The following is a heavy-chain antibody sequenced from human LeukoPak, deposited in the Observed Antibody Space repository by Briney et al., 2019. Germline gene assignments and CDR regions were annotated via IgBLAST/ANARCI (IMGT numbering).Heavy chain of an antibody. CDR3: ALRDSSGWCFDY. CDR1: GFTFSSYS. V-gene: IGHV3-48*02. D-gene: IGHD6-19*01. J-gene: IGHJ4*02. CDR2: ISGSSTTI. Sequence: PGGTLRLSCAASGFTFSSYSMNWVRQAPGKGLEWVSYISGSSTTIYYADSVKGRFTISRDNAKNSLYLQMNSLRDEDTAVYYCALRDSSGWCFDYWGQGTLVTSST.